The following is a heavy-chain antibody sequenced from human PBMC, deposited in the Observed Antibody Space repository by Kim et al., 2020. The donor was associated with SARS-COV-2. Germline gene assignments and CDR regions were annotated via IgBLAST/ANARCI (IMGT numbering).Heavy chain of an antibody. V-gene: IGHV1-69*01. Sequence: KFQGRVTITADESTSTAYMELSSLRSEDTAVYYCARDSGTVVTISDAFDIWGQGTMVTVSS. CDR3: ARDSGTVVTISDAFDI. D-gene: IGHD2-15*01. J-gene: IGHJ3*02.